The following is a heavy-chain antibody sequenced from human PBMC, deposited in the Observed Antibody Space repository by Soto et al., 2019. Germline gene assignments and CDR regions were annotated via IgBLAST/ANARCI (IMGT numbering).Heavy chain of an antibody. V-gene: IGHV1-8*01. Sequence: QVQLVQSGAEVKKPGASVKVSCKASGYTFTSYDFNWVRQATGQGLEWMGWMNPNSGNTGYAQKFQGRSTMTRNTAISTADTELSSLRSEDTAVYYCARRGLISSSTFRYFYYGMDAWGQGTTVTVSS. CDR2: MNPNSGNT. D-gene: IGHD6-6*01. J-gene: IGHJ6*02. CDR3: ARRGLISSSTFRYFYYGMDA. CDR1: GYTFTSYD.